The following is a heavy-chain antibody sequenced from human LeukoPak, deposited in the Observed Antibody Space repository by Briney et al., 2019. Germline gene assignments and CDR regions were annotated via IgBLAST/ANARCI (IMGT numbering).Heavy chain of an antibody. Sequence: SVKVSCKASGDTLNNYSISWVRQAPGQGLEWMGGIIPIFSTANYAQKFQGRVTITADESTNTAYMELSSLTSDDTAEYYCARGYSRWSIPTSSYYYRMDLWGQGTTVAVSS. V-gene: IGHV1-69*13. CDR2: IIPIFSTA. CDR1: GDTLNNYS. J-gene: IGHJ6*02. D-gene: IGHD6-13*01. CDR3: ARGYSRWSIPTSSYYYRMDL.